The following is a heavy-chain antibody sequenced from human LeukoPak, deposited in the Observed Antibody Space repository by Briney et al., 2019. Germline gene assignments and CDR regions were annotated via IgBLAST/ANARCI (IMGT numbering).Heavy chain of an antibody. D-gene: IGHD4-23*01. CDR2: IIPIFGIA. J-gene: IGHJ6*02. CDR3: ARENQGGNSYYYYGMDV. V-gene: IGHV1-69*04. Sequence: SVKVSCKASGGTFSSYAISWVGQAPGQGLEWMGRIIPIFGIANYAQKFQGRVTITADKSTSTAYMELSSLRSEDTAVYYCARENQGGNSYYYYGMDVWGQGTTVTVSS. CDR1: GGTFSSYA.